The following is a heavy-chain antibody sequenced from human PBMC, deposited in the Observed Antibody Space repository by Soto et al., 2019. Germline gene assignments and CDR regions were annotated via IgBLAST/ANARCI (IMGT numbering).Heavy chain of an antibody. J-gene: IGHJ4*01. V-gene: IGHV3-21*01. CDR1: GFMFITYV. CDR2: INGRSNYK. D-gene: IGHD1-26*01. CDR3: AREDGIAGETSAFDY. Sequence: GGSLRLSCATSGFMFITYVMNFFRHAPFKGLEWVSSINGRSNYKYYANSVRGRFTISRDNAKNSLFLQVSSLTAEDTAVYYCAREDGIAGETSAFDYWGHGTLVTVSS.